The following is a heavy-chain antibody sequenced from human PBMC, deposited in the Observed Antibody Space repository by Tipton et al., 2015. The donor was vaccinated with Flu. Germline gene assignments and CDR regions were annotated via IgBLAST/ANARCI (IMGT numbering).Heavy chain of an antibody. D-gene: IGHD2-2*01. CDR3: ARDNSLIPAALVY. V-gene: IGHV4-59*01. CDR1: YNSISTYY. Sequence: TLSLTCTVSYNSISTYYWAWIRQPPGKGLEWIGHIYYTGSTNYSPSLKSRVTISLDKSKKQFSLTLSSVTAADTAFYYCARDNSLIPAALVYWGQGTLVTVSS. CDR2: IYYTGST. J-gene: IGHJ4*02.